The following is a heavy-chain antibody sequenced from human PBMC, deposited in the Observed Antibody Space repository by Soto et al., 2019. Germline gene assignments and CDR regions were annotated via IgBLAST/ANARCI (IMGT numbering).Heavy chain of an antibody. CDR1: GGTFSSYA. CDR2: IISIFGTA. D-gene: IGHD3-22*01. CDR3: ARSLTSYDSSGYYYSTDFDY. Sequence: QVQLVQSGAEVKKPGSSVKVSCKASGGTFSSYAISWVRQAPGQGLEWMGGIISIFGTANYAQKFQGRVTITTDESTSTAYMELSSLRSEDTAVYYCARSLTSYDSSGYYYSTDFDYWGQGTLVTVSS. V-gene: IGHV1-69*01. J-gene: IGHJ4*02.